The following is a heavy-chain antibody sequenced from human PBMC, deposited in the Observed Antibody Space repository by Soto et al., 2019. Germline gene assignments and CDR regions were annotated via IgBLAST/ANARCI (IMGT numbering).Heavy chain of an antibody. D-gene: IGHD5-18*01. CDR3: AKLRYSYGILDY. Sequence: EVQLLESGGGLVQPGGSLRLSCAASGFTFSSYAMSWVRQAPGKGLEWVSAISGSGGSTYYADSVKGRFTISRDNSKNTLYLQMNSLRAEDTAVSYCAKLRYSYGILDYWGQGTLVTVSS. J-gene: IGHJ4*02. V-gene: IGHV3-23*01. CDR1: GFTFSSYA. CDR2: ISGSGGST.